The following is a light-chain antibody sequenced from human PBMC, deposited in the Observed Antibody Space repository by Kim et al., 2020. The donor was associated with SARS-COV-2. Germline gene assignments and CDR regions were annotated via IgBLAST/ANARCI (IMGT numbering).Light chain of an antibody. CDR2: EVN. CDR3: NSYTTNNTWV. J-gene: IGLJ2*01. CDR1: SSDIGNYNR. Sequence: SVTISCTGSSSDIGNYNRVSWYQQPPGAVPKLMIYEVNNRPSGVPDRFSASKSGNTASLTISGLQTEDEADYYCNSYTTNNTWVFGGGTQLTVL. V-gene: IGLV2-18*02.